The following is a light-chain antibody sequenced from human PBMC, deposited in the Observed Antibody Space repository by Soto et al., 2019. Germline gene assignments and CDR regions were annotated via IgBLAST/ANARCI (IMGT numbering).Light chain of an antibody. J-gene: IGKJ1*01. CDR1: QSVSSN. Sequence: EMGRTQSPATLSVSPGERATLSCRASQSVSSNLAWYQQKPGQAPRLLIYGASTRATGIPARFSGSGSGTEFTLTISSLQSEDFAVYYCQQYNNWPPWTFGQGTKVEIK. V-gene: IGKV3-15*01. CDR3: QQYNNWPPWT. CDR2: GAS.